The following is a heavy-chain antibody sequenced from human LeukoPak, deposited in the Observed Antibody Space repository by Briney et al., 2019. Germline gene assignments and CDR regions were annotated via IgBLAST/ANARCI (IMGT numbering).Heavy chain of an antibody. Sequence: GGSLRLSCAASGFTFSSYWMHWVRQAPGKGLVWVSRINTDGSSTSYADSVKGRFTISRDNAKNTLYLQMNSLRAEDTAVYYCASGVSSSGGLPDYWGQGTLVTVSS. V-gene: IGHV3-74*01. CDR1: GFTFSSYW. D-gene: IGHD6-6*01. CDR2: INTDGSST. J-gene: IGHJ4*02. CDR3: ASGVSSSGGLPDY.